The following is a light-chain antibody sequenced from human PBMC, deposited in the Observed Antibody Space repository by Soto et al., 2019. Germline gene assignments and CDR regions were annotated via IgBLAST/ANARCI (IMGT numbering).Light chain of an antibody. Sequence: DIHMTQSPSTVSASVGYIVTITCRASQSISSWLAWYQQKPGKAPKLLIYKASSLESGVPSRLGGSGYGTELTVTISSMRTDDFDTYYCQQYYTYPYTFGQGTKVDIK. V-gene: IGKV1-5*03. CDR2: KAS. CDR1: QSISSW. CDR3: QQYYTYPYT. J-gene: IGKJ2*01.